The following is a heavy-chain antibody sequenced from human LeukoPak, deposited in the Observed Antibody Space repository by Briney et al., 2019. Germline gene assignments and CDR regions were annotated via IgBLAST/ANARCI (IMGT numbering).Heavy chain of an antibody. Sequence: PGGSLRLSCAASGFTFSSYAMSWVRQAPGKGLEWVSAISGSGGSTYYADSVKGRFTISRDNSKNTLYLQMNSLRAEDTAVYYCTKDIAAVIPYNWFDPWGQGTQVTVSS. J-gene: IGHJ5*02. CDR2: ISGSGGST. D-gene: IGHD6-13*01. V-gene: IGHV3-23*01. CDR1: GFTFSSYA. CDR3: TKDIAAVIPYNWFDP.